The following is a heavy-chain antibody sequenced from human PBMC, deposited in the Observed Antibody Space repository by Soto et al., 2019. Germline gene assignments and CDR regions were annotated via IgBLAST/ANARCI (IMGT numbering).Heavy chain of an antibody. V-gene: IGHV4-30-4*01. D-gene: IGHD3-3*01. Sequence: SETLSLTCTVSGGSISSGDYYWSWIRQPPGKGLEWIGYIYYSGSTYYNPSLKSRVTISVDASKNQFSLKLSSVTAADTAVYYCASASSGYYLRYYYGMDVWGQGTTVTVSS. CDR3: ASASSGYYLRYYYGMDV. CDR1: GGSISSGDYY. J-gene: IGHJ6*02. CDR2: IYYSGST.